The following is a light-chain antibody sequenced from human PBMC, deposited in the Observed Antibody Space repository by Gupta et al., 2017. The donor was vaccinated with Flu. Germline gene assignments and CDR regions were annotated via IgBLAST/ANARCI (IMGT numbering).Light chain of an antibody. CDR3: QVWDGNSDHPYV. CDR2: DDS. Sequence: GNNMGSKSVHWYQEKPGQAPVLVVYDDSDRPSGIPERFSGSNSGNTATLTISRVEAGDEADYYCQVWDGNSDHPYVFGTGTKVTVL. J-gene: IGLJ1*01. V-gene: IGLV3-21*02. CDR1: NMGSKS.